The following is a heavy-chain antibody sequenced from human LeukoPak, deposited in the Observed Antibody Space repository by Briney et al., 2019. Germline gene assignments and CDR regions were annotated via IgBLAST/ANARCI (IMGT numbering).Heavy chain of an antibody. Sequence: SVKVSCKSSGGTFSSYAISWVRQAPGQGLEWMGGIIPIFGTANYAQKFQGRVTITADESTSTAYMELSSLRSEDTAVYYCARNFYDSSGYYRIDSWGQGTLVTVSS. D-gene: IGHD3-22*01. V-gene: IGHV1-69*13. CDR2: IIPIFGTA. CDR3: ARNFYDSSGYYRIDS. J-gene: IGHJ4*02. CDR1: GGTFSSYA.